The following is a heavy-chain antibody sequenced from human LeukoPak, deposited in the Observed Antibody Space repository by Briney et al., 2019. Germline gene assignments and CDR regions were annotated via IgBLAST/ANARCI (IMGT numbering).Heavy chain of an antibody. CDR3: ARLYSSGWYFDY. Sequence: GRSLRLSCAASGITFSNYAMHWVRQAPGKGLEWVSLISSDGSNKYYADSVKGRFTISRDNSKSTLYLQMNSLRAEDTAVYYCARLYSSGWYFDYWGQGTLVTVSS. J-gene: IGHJ4*02. D-gene: IGHD6-19*01. V-gene: IGHV3-33*05. CDR1: GITFSNYA. CDR2: ISSDGSNK.